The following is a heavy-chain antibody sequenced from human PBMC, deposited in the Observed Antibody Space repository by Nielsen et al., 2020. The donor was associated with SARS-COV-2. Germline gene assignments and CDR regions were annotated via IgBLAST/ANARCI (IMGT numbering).Heavy chain of an antibody. CDR1: GFTFSSYG. CDR2: IWYDGSNK. V-gene: IGHV3-33*01. CDR3: ARDSITGLGQWLVPYYYGMDV. Sequence: GESLKISCAASGFTFSSYGMHWVRQAPGKGLEWVAVIWYDGSNKYYADSVKGRFTISRDNSKNTLYLQMNSLRAEDTAVYYCARDSITGLGQWLVPYYYGMDVWGQGTTVTVSS. D-gene: IGHD6-19*01. J-gene: IGHJ6*02.